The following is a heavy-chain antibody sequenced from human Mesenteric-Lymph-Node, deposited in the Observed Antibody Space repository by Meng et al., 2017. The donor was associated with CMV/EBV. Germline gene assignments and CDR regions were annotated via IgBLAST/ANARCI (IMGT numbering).Heavy chain of an antibody. CDR2: IHHDGSRT. CDR3: VRDVGQPGEGNTWYKWYDP. Sequence: GESLKISCVASGFTLSSYWMHWVRQIPGKGLMWVADIHHDGSRTAYADSVKGRFIISRDNAKNTLFLQMNRLRAEDTGVYYCVRDVGQPGEGNTWYKWYDPWGQGTLVTVSS. J-gene: IGHJ5*02. V-gene: IGHV3-74*01. CDR1: GFTLSSYW. D-gene: IGHD6-13*01.